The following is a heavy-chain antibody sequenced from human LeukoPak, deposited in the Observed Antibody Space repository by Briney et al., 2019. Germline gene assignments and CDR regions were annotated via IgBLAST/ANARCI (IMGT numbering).Heavy chain of an antibody. D-gene: IGHD3-22*01. Sequence: GGSLRLSCAASGFTFSSYGMHWVRQAPGKGLEWVAFIRYDGSNKYYVDSVKGRFTISRDNSKNTLYLQMNSLRAEDTAVYYCAKDPTSYYYDSSVDYWGQGTLVTVSS. J-gene: IGHJ4*02. CDR3: AKDPTSYYYDSSVDY. CDR1: GFTFSSYG. V-gene: IGHV3-30*02. CDR2: IRYDGSNK.